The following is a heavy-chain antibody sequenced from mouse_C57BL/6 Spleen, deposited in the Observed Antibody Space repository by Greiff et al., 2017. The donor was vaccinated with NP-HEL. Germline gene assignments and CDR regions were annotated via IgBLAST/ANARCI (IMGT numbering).Heavy chain of an antibody. CDR1: GYTFTSYW. Sequence: QVQLQQPGAELVRPGSSVKLSCKASGYTFTSYWMDWVKQRPGQGLEWIGNIYPSDSETHYNQKFKDKATLTVDKSSSTAYMQLSSLTSEDSAVYYCARGGNWALVAYWGQGTLVTVSA. CDR3: ARGGNWALVAY. CDR2: IYPSDSET. J-gene: IGHJ3*01. D-gene: IGHD4-1*01. V-gene: IGHV1-61*01.